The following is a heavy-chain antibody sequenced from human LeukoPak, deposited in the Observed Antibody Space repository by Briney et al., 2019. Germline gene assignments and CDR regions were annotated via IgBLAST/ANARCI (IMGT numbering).Heavy chain of an antibody. CDR3: ARVGPSGSGYGSTGFDY. D-gene: IGHD5-12*01. CDR2: ISTNGRST. CDR1: GFTFNRYS. J-gene: IGHJ4*02. Sequence: GGSLSLSCAASGFTFNRYSMHWVRQAPGKGLEFVSAISTNGRSTYYANSVKGRFTISRDNSKNTLYLQMGSLRTEDMAVYYCARVGPSGSGYGSTGFDYWGQGTLVTVSS. V-gene: IGHV3-64*01.